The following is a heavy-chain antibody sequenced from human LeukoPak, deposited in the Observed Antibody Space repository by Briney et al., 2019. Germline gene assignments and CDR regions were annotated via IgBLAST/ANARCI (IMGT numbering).Heavy chain of an antibody. CDR1: GFTFSNYA. J-gene: IGHJ4*02. V-gene: IGHV3-13*01. D-gene: IGHD1-26*01. CDR3: ARQNTPHGNFDY. Sequence: GGSLRLSCTASGFTFSNYAMTWVRQATGKGLEWVSAIGVAVNTFYSGSVKGRFTISRENAKNSLYLLMTSLRAEDTAVYYCARQNTPHGNFDYWGQGILVTVSS. CDR2: IGVAVNT.